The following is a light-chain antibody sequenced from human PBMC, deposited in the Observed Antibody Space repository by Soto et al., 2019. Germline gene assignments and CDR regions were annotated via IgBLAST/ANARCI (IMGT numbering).Light chain of an antibody. Sequence: EIGLTQSPGTLSLSPGDRATLSCRASQRVSDSYLAWYQQKPGQAPRLLIYDASTRAAGVPDRVTGGGSGTDFTLTISALEPEDFALYFCQQYERPPFAFGQGTRLEI. V-gene: IGKV3-20*01. CDR1: QRVSDSY. CDR2: DAS. CDR3: QQYERPPFA. J-gene: IGKJ2*01.